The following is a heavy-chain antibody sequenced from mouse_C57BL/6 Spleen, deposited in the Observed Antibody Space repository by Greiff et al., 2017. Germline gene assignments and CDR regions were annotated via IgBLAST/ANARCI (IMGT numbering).Heavy chain of an antibody. CDR3: ARKEKITTVVTYWYFDV. CDR2: IDPSDSYT. D-gene: IGHD1-1*01. Sequence: VQLQQPGAELVMPGASVKLSCKASGYTFTSYWMHWVKQRPGQGLEWIGEIDPSDSYTNYNQKFKGKSTLTVDKSSSTAYMQLSSLTSEDSAVYYCARKEKITTVVTYWYFDVWGTGTTVTVSS. CDR1: GYTFTSYW. V-gene: IGHV1-69*01. J-gene: IGHJ1*03.